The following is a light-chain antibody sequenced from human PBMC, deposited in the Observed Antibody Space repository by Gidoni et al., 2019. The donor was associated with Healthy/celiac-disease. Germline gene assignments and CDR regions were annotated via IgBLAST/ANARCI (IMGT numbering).Light chain of an antibody. CDR2: YKSDSDK. Sequence: QAVLTQPSSLSASPGASATLTCTLRSGINVGTYRIYWYQQKPGSPPQYLLSYKSDSDKQQGSGVPSRFSGSKEASANAGILLISGLQSEDEADDDCMIWHSSAVVFGGGTKLTVL. CDR3: MIWHSSAVV. CDR1: SGINVGTYR. J-gene: IGLJ2*01. V-gene: IGLV5-45*02.